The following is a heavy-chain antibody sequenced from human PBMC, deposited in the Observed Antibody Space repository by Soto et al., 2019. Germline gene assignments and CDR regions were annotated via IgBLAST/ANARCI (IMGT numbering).Heavy chain of an antibody. J-gene: IGHJ4*02. CDR3: AKNWNWGSLVH. CDR2: IYYGGST. D-gene: IGHD7-27*01. V-gene: IGHV4-59*08. Sequence: SETLSLTCTVSGDSISTDYWSWIRQSPGKELEWIRFIYYGGSTNYNPSLKSRVTISVDTPKNQFSLKLSSVTAADTAVYYCAKNWNWGSLVHWGQGTLVTVSS. CDR1: GDSISTDY.